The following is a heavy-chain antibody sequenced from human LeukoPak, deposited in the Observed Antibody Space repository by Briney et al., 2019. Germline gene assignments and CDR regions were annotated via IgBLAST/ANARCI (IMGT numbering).Heavy chain of an antibody. Sequence: GFLRPLCSASGITFSSHALSWVRPAPGKGLEGVSAISGSGGSTYYADSVKGRFTISRDNSKNTLYLQMNSLRAEDTAVYYCAKDDVVAATFDYWGQGTLVTVSS. D-gene: IGHD2-15*01. CDR1: GITFSSHA. CDR2: ISGSGGST. J-gene: IGHJ4*02. V-gene: IGHV3-23*01. CDR3: AKDDVVAATFDY.